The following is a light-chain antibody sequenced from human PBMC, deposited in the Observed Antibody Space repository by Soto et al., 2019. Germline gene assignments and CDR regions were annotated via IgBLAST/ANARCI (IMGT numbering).Light chain of an antibody. CDR3: QNYTWPPFT. CDR1: QDISNY. V-gene: IGKV1-27*01. CDR2: AAS. J-gene: IGKJ3*01. Sequence: DIQMTQSPSSLSASVGDRVTISCRASQDISNYLAWYQQKPGKAPRLLIYAASSLQSGVSFRFTGSGSGTDFTLTISSLQPEDVATYYCQNYTWPPFTFGPGTKVDIK.